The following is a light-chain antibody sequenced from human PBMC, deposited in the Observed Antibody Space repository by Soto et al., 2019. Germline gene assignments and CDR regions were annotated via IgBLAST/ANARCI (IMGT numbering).Light chain of an antibody. CDR2: GAS. V-gene: IGKV3-15*01. Sequence: EIVMTQSPATLSVSPGERATLSCRASQSVSSNLAWYQQKPGQAPRLLIYGASTRATGIPARFSGSGSGTEFTLTIGSLQSEDFAVYYCQQYNNLPPWTFGQGTKWEF. CDR1: QSVSSN. J-gene: IGKJ1*01. CDR3: QQYNNLPPWT.